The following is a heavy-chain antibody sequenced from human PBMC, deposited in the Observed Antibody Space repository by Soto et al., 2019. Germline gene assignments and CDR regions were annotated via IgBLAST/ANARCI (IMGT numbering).Heavy chain of an antibody. CDR3: ARGRGYSYGLDP. D-gene: IGHD5-18*01. Sequence: SETLSLTCTVSGGSLSSGDYYWSWIRQPPGKGLEWIGYIYYSGSTNYSPSLKSRVAISLDTSKNQFSLSLSSVTAADTAVYYCARGRGYSYGLDPWGQGTLVTLSS. V-gene: IGHV4-30-4*08. CDR2: IYYSGST. CDR1: GGSLSSGDYY. J-gene: IGHJ5*02.